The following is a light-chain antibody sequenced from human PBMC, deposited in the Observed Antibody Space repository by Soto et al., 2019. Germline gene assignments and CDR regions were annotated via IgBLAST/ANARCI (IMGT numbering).Light chain of an antibody. V-gene: IGKV3-20*01. CDR2: GAT. CDR1: HIVIINY. Sequence: ETVLTQYPGTLSLSPGEIATLSCIAIHIVIINYLAWYQQKPGQPPRFLIYGATSRATGIPDRFSGSGSGTDFTLTISRLEPEDFAVYYCQQYGDSPQTFGQGTKVDI. CDR3: QQYGDSPQT. J-gene: IGKJ1*01.